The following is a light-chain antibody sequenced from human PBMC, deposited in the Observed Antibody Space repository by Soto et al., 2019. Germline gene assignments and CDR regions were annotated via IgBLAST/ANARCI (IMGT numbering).Light chain of an antibody. J-gene: IGKJ2*01. CDR3: LHLNSYPLT. V-gene: IGKV1-9*01. CDR2: AAS. Sequence: DIQLTQSPSFLSASVGDRVTFTCRASQGISNYLAWFQQKPGKSPKLLIYAASTLQGGVPSRFSGSGSGTEFTLTISSPQPEDFATYYCLHLNSYPLTFGQGTKLEIK. CDR1: QGISNY.